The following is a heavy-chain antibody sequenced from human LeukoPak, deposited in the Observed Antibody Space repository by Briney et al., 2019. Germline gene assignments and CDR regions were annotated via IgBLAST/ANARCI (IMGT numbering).Heavy chain of an antibody. CDR1: GFTFSSYW. J-gene: IGHJ4*02. V-gene: IGHV3-7*05. CDR3: VRVPYCSSTSCYAIFDY. CDR2: IKQDGSEK. D-gene: IGHD2-2*01. Sequence: GGSLRLSCAASGFTFSSYWMSWVRQAPGKGLEWVANIKQDGSEKYYEDSVKGRFTISRDNAKNTLYLQMNSMRAEDTAVYYCVRVPYCSSTSCYAIFDYWGQGTLVTVSS.